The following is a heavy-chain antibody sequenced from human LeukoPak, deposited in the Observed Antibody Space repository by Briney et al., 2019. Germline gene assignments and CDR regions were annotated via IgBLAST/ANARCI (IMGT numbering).Heavy chain of an antibody. CDR2: IRYDGNDK. CDR3: AKIPAVAGTPVDY. V-gene: IGHV3-30*02. CDR1: GFTFSSYG. J-gene: IGHJ4*02. Sequence: GGSLRLSCAASGFTFSSYGMNWVRQAPGKGLEWVTFIRYDGNDKYYADSVKGRFTISRDNSKNTLYLQMNSLRAEDTAVYYCAKIPAVAGTPVDYWGQGTLVTVSS. D-gene: IGHD6-19*01.